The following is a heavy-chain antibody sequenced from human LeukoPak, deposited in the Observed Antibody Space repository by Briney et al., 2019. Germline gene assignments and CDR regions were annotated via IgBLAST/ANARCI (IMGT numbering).Heavy chain of an antibody. D-gene: IGHD6-13*01. CDR3: ALIAAAGYFDP. CDR2: ISTYNGNT. Sequence: ASVKVSCKASGYTFTSYGISWVRQAPGQGLEWMGWISTYNGNTNYAQKLQGRVTMTTDTSTSTAYMELRSLRSDDTAVYYCALIAAAGYFDPWGQGTLVTVSS. V-gene: IGHV1-18*04. J-gene: IGHJ5*02. CDR1: GYTFTSYG.